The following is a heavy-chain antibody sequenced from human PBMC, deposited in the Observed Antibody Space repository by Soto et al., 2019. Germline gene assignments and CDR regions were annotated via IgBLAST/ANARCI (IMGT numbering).Heavy chain of an antibody. D-gene: IGHD1-1*01. CDR3: TRGFSGTY. J-gene: IGHJ4*02. CDR1: GFTFSNFW. CDR2: VNSDGSST. V-gene: IGHV3-74*01. Sequence: PGGSLRLSCAASGFTFSNFWMHWVRQAPGKGLVWVSRVNSDGSSTTYAGSVRGRFTISRDNAKNTLYLQMNSLRAEDTAVYYCTRGFSGTYWGQGTLVTVSS.